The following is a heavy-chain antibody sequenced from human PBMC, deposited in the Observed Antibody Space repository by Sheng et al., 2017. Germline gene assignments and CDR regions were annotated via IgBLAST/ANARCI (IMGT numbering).Heavy chain of an antibody. D-gene: IGHD3-16*02. CDR1: GGTFSNYA. CDR2: ITPIFGTP. J-gene: IGHJ4*02. CDR3: ARGDDYIWGSYLH. Sequence: QVQLVQSGAEVKKPGSSVKVSCKASGGTFSNYAISWVRQAPGQGLEWMGGITPIFGTPHYAQKFQGRVTITTDESTSTAYMELSSLRSEDTAVYFXARGDDYIWGSYLHWGRGTLVSVSS. V-gene: IGHV1-69*05.